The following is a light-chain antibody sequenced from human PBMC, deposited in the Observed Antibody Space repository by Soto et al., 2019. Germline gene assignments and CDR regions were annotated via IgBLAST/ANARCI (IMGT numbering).Light chain of an antibody. CDR1: SIDVGGYNY. Sequence: QSVLTQPPSASGSPGQSVTISCTGTSIDVGGYNYVSWYQQHPGKAPKVIIYEVSKRPSGVPDRFSGSKSGSTASLTVSGLQAEDEADYYCSSYAVTNIFVFGTGTRSPS. V-gene: IGLV2-8*01. CDR2: EVS. CDR3: SSYAVTNIFV. J-gene: IGLJ1*01.